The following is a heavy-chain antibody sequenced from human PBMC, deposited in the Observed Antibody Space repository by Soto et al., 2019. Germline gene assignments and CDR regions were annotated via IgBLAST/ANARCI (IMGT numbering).Heavy chain of an antibody. Sequence: PGGSLRLSCVGSGFVFRNYGMHCVRQAQGRGLEWVAAISYQGTDQYYADSVKGRVEVSRDDSANTLSLQMNNLRVEDTAVYYCAKDLIVPGPLAGMDAWGQGTTVTVSS. CDR1: GFVFRNYG. CDR2: ISYQGTDQ. J-gene: IGHJ6*02. CDR3: AKDLIVPGPLAGMDA. D-gene: IGHD1-26*01. V-gene: IGHV3-30*18.